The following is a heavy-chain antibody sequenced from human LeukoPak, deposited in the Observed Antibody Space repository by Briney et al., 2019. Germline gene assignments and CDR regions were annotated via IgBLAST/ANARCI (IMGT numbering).Heavy chain of an antibody. CDR2: FDIEDGET. Sequence: GASVKVSCKVSGYTLTELTIHWVRQAPGKGLEWMGGFDIEDGETIYAQKFQGRVTMTEYTSTDTAYMDLSSLRSDDTAVYYCAIFLGGVVGPSAKSFDYWGQGTLVTVSS. J-gene: IGHJ4*02. V-gene: IGHV1-24*01. CDR3: AIFLGGVVGPSAKSFDY. D-gene: IGHD2-2*01. CDR1: GYTLTELT.